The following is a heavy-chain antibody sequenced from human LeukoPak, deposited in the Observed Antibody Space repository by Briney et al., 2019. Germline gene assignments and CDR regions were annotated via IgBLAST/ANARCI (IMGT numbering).Heavy chain of an antibody. CDR2: IVPILNIP. V-gene: IGHV1-69*04. CDR1: GGTFSTYA. J-gene: IGHJ4*02. CDR3: ARDHGDYVGY. Sequence: SVKVSCKASGGTFSTYAISWVRQAPGQGLEWMGRIVPILNIPNYARKFQGRVTITADKSTGTAYMELSSLRSEDTAIYYCARDHGDYVGYWGQGVLVTVS. D-gene: IGHD4-17*01.